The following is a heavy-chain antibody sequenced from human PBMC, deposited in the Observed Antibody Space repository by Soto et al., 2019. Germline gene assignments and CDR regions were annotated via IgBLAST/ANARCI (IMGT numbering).Heavy chain of an antibody. CDR1: GFSFSSYA. Sequence: ESGGGLVQPGGSLRLSCAASGFSFSSYAMNWVRQAPGKGLEWVSAFSDGGSNTYYTDSVKGRFTISRDNSKNTLFLQMNSLRAEDTAVYYCAILDSSSWYTGYYFDYWGQGTLVTVSS. D-gene: IGHD6-13*01. CDR2: FSDGGSNT. CDR3: AILDSSSWYTGYYFDY. J-gene: IGHJ4*02. V-gene: IGHV3-23*01.